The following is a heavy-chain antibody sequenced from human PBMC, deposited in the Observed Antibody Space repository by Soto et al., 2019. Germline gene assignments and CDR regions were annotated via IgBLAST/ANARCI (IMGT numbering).Heavy chain of an antibody. CDR2: INDGNGNT. CDR3: AILGTYYFDNSDNYFDF. Sequence: QVQLVQSGAEEMKPGASVKVSCKASGYTLTRYSIHWVRQAPGQRLEWMGWINDGNGNTKFSQKFQGRVTVTRDTSASTAYMELRGLRTEDTAVYYCAILGTYYFDNSDNYFDFWGQGTLVTVSS. V-gene: IGHV1-3*05. CDR1: GYTLTRYS. D-gene: IGHD3-22*01. J-gene: IGHJ4*02.